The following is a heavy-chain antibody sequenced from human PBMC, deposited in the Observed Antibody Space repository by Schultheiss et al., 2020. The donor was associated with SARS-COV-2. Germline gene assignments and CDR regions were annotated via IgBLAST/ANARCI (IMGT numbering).Heavy chain of an antibody. J-gene: IGHJ4*02. CDR1: GGSISSYY. CDR3: ARGDSSGYYWFVY. D-gene: IGHD3-22*01. CDR2: IYYSGST. Sequence: SETLSLTCTVSGGSISSYYWSWIRQPPGKGLEWIGYIYYSGSTNYNPSLKSRVTISVDTSKNQFSLKLSSVTAADTAVYYCARGDSSGYYWFVYWGRGTLVTVSS. V-gene: IGHV4-59*01.